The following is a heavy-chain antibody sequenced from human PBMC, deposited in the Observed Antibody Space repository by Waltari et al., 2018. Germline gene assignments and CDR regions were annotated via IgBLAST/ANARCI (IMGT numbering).Heavy chain of an antibody. J-gene: IGHJ4*02. CDR2: IYHSGRT. V-gene: IGHV4-38-2*02. D-gene: IGHD2-15*01. CDR1: GYSISSGYY. Sequence: QVQLQESGPGLVKPSETLSLTCTVSGYSISSGYYWGWIRQPPGKGLEWIGSIYHSGRTYYNPSLKSRVTISVDTSKNQFSLKLSSVTAADTAVYYCARDGVVVVAARLPLWGQGTLVTVSS. CDR3: ARDGVVVVAARLPL.